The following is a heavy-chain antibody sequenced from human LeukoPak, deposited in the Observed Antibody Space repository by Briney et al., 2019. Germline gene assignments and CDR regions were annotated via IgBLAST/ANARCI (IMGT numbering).Heavy chain of an antibody. Sequence: PGGSLRLSCAASGFIFSSYGMHWVRQAPGKGLEWVAVISYDGSNKYYADPVKGRFTISRDNSKNTLYLQMNSLRAEDTAVYYCAKEMGVAAAGLDAFDIWGQGTMVTVSS. CDR2: ISYDGSNK. CDR1: GFIFSSYG. CDR3: AKEMGVAAAGLDAFDI. V-gene: IGHV3-30*18. J-gene: IGHJ3*02. D-gene: IGHD6-13*01.